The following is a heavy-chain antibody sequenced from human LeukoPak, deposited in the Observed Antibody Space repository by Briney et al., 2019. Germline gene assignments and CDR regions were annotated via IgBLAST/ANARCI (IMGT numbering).Heavy chain of an antibody. CDR1: GFSFTTYW. Sequence: GGSLRLSCAASGFSFTTYWMNWVRQAPGKGLEWVGNINQDGSETNYVDSVKGRFTISRDNADNSLFLQMDNLGVDDTAVYYCARMGVVPAAAGYFDYWGQGTLVTVSS. V-gene: IGHV3-7*01. J-gene: IGHJ4*02. D-gene: IGHD2-2*01. CDR3: ARMGVVPAAAGYFDY. CDR2: INQDGSET.